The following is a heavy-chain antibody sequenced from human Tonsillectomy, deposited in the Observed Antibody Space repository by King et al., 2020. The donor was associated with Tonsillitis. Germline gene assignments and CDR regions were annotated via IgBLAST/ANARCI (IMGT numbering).Heavy chain of an antibody. CDR2: IIPIFGIA. CDR3: ARDLTAMVMDY. J-gene: IGHJ4*02. D-gene: IGHD5-18*01. CDR1: GGTFSSYT. V-gene: IGHV1-69*01. Sequence: EQLVQSGAEVKKPGSSVKVSCKASGGTFSSYTISWVRQAPGLSLEWMGGIIPIFGIANYAQKFQGRVTLTADGSTSTAYMELSSLRSEDTAVYYCARDLTAMVMDYWGQGTLVTVSS.